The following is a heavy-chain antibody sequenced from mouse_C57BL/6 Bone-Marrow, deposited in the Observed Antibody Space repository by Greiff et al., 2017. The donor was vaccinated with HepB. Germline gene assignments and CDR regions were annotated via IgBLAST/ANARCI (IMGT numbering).Heavy chain of an antibody. V-gene: IGHV1-82*01. CDR1: GSAFSSSW. Sequence: VMLVESGPELVKPGASVKISCKASGSAFSSSWMNWVKQRPGKGLEWSGRIYPGDGDTNYNGKFKGKATLTADKSSSTAYMQLSSLTAEDSAVYFCAEDYYGSSPWFAYWGQGTLVTVSA. CDR3: AEDYYGSSPWFAY. D-gene: IGHD1-1*01. CDR2: IYPGDGDT. J-gene: IGHJ3*01.